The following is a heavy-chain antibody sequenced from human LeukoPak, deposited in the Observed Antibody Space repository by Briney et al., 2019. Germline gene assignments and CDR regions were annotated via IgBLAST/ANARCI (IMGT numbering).Heavy chain of an antibody. Sequence: GGSLRLSCAASGFTFSSYEMHWVRQAPGKGLEWVSYISSSGSTIYYADSVKGRFTISRDNAKNSLYLQMNSLRPDDTALYYCSTDPRLLIYWGHGTLVTVSS. CDR3: STDPRLLIY. J-gene: IGHJ4*01. CDR1: GFTFSSYE. V-gene: IGHV3-48*03. D-gene: IGHD2-8*01. CDR2: ISSSGSTI.